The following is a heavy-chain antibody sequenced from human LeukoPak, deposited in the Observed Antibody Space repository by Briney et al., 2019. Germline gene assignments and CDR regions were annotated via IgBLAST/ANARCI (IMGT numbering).Heavy chain of an antibody. Sequence: ASVKVSCKASGGTFSSYAISWVRQAPGQGLEWMGGIIPIFGTANYAQKFQGRVTITADESTSTAYMELSSLRAEDTAVYYCARGGPYSSSSRLLDYWGQGTLVTVSS. CDR2: IIPIFGTA. J-gene: IGHJ4*02. CDR1: GGTFSSYA. CDR3: ARGGPYSSSSRLLDY. V-gene: IGHV1-69*13. D-gene: IGHD6-6*01.